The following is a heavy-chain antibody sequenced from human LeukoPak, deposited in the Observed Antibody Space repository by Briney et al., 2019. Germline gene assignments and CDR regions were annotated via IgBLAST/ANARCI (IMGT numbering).Heavy chain of an antibody. D-gene: IGHD4-17*01. CDR3: ARLHPLRRGHYYYYMDV. CDR2: INHSGST. V-gene: IGHV4-34*01. J-gene: IGHJ6*03. CDR1: GGSFSGYY. Sequence: PSETLSLTCAVYGGSFSGYYWNWIRQPPGRGLEWIGEINHSGSTNYNPSLKSRVTISVDTSKNQFSLKLSSVTAADTAVYYCARLHPLRRGHYYYYMDVWGKGTTVTVSS.